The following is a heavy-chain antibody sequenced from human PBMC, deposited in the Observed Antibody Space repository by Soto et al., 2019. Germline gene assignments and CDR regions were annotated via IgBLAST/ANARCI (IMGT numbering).Heavy chain of an antibody. D-gene: IGHD5-12*01. CDR3: ARSGYGGHGYFDY. V-gene: IGHV4-38-2*01. Sequence: KTSETLSLTCAVSGYSISSGYYWAWIRQPPGKGLEWVGSIYHSGSTSYKSSLKSRVTISVDTSKNQFSLRLRSVTAADTAVYYCARSGYGGHGYFDYWAQGTLVTVSS. CDR2: IYHSGST. J-gene: IGHJ4*02. CDR1: GYSISSGYY.